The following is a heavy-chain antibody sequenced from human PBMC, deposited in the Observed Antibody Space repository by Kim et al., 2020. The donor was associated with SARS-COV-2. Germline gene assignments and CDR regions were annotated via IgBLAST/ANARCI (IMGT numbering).Heavy chain of an antibody. J-gene: IGHJ4*02. V-gene: IGHV3-73*01. CDR3: TRQPTDYGDYY. Sequence: GGSLRLSCAASGFTFSGSAMHWVRQASGKGLEWVGRIRSKANSYATAYAASVKGRFTISRDDSKNTAYLQMNSLKTEDTAVYYCTRQPTDYGDYYWGQGTLVTVSS. CDR1: GFTFSGSA. D-gene: IGHD4-17*01. CDR2: IRSKANSYAT.